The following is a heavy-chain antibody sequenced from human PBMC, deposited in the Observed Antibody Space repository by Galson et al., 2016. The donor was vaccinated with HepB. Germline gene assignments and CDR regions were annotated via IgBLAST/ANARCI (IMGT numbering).Heavy chain of an antibody. V-gene: IGHV3-21*01. CDR1: GFTFSDYA. J-gene: IGHJ4*02. D-gene: IGHD2-15*01. CDR3: APLTSTSAAEY. Sequence: SLRLSCAASGFTFSDYAMSWVRQTPGKGLEWVSPLSSSSSHIYYADSAKGRFTISRENAKNSLYLQMNGMRAEDTAGYYCAPLTSTSAAEYWGQGTLVTVSS. CDR2: LSSSSSHI.